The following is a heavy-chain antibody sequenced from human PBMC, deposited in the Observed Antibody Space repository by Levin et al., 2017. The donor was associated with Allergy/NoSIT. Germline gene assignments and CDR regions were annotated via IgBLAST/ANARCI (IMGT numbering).Heavy chain of an antibody. D-gene: IGHD4-17*01. V-gene: IGHV3-15*01. J-gene: IGHJ4*02. Sequence: LSLTCAASGFTFSNAWMSWVRQAPGKGLEWVGRIKTKTDGGTPDYAAPVKGRFTISRDDSKNTLYMQMNSLKTEDTAVYYCGADTTVPGHWGQGTLVTVSS. CDR3: GADTTVPGH. CDR2: IKTKTDGGTP. CDR1: GFTFSNAW.